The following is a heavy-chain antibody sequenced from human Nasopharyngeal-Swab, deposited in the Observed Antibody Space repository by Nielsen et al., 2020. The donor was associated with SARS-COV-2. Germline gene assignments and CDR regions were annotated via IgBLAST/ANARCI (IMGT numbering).Heavy chain of an antibody. D-gene: IGHD2-15*01. Sequence: VRQAPGKGLELVSSISSSSYIYYADSVKGRLTISRDNAKNSLYLQMNSLRVEDTAIYYCARGYCSGGSCPLDHWGRGTLVTVSS. CDR2: ISSSSYI. V-gene: IGHV3-69-1*01. CDR3: ARGYCSGGSCPLDH. J-gene: IGHJ4*02.